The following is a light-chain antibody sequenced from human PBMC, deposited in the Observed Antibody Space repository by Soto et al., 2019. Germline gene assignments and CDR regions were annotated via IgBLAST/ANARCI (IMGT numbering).Light chain of an antibody. CDR1: QSVSSK. CDR2: DAS. Sequence: EIVMTQSPATLSVSPWEGATLSCRASQSVSSKLAWYQQKPGQAPRLLIYDASNRATGIPARSSGSGSGTDFTLTISSLEPEDSAVYYCQQRSNWPPWTFGQGTKVDIK. CDR3: QQRSNWPPWT. J-gene: IGKJ1*01. V-gene: IGKV3-11*01.